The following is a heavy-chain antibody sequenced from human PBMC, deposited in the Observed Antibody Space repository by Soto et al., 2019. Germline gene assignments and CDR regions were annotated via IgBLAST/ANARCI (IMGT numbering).Heavy chain of an antibody. V-gene: IGHV4-31*03. CDR3: ARVVPAAINWFDT. J-gene: IGHJ5*02. Sequence: SETLSLTCTVSGDSISSGGYYWSWIRQHPGKGLEWIGYIYYSGSTYYNPSLKSRVTMSVDTSKNHFSLKLSSVTAADTAVYYCARVVPAAINWFDTWGQGTLVTVSS. D-gene: IGHD2-2*01. CDR1: GDSISSGGYY. CDR2: IYYSGST.